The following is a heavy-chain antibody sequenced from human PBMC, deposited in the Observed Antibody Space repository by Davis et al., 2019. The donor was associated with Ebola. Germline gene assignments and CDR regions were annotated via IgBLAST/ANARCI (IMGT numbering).Heavy chain of an antibody. V-gene: IGHV3-43*02. CDR2: ISGDGGST. Sequence: PGGSLRLSCAASGFTFDDYAMHWVRQAPGKGLEWVSLISGDGGSTYYADSVKGRFTISRDNSKNSLYLQMNSLRTEDTALYYCAKDMTTTVTTLMYNWFDPWGQGTLVTVSS. CDR3: AKDMTTTVTTLMYNWFDP. J-gene: IGHJ5*02. D-gene: IGHD4-17*01. CDR1: GFTFDDYA.